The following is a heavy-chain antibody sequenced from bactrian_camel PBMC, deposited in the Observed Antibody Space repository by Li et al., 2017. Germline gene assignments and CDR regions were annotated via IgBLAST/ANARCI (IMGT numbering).Heavy chain of an antibody. Sequence: QVQLVESGGGSVQAGGAMRLSCTASEFTFDDSDMGWYRQAPGNECELVSSIRSDGSKSYADSVKGRFTISQDNAKNTVYLQMNSLKPEDTGVYYCAADRRRSMGWVPLFSRNGCPSRDYWGQGTQVTVS. V-gene: IGHV3S60*01. CDR3: AADRRRSMGWVPLFSRNGCPSRDY. CDR1: EFTFDDSD. J-gene: IGHJ4*01. D-gene: IGHD5*01. CDR2: IRSDGSK.